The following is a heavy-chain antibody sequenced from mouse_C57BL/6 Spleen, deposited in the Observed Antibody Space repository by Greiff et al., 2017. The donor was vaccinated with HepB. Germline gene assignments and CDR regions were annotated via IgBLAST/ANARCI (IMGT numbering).Heavy chain of an antibody. V-gene: IGHV8-12*01. D-gene: IGHD1-1*01. CDR3: ARSITTVVARGYAMDY. CDR2: IYWDDDK. CDR1: GFSLSTSGMG. J-gene: IGHJ4*01. Sequence: QVTLKESGPGILQSSQTLSLTCSFSGFSLSTSGMGVSWIRQPSGKGLEWLAHIYWDDDKRYNPSLKSRLTISKDTSRNQVFRKITSVDTADTATYYCARSITTVVARGYAMDYWGQGTSVTVSS.